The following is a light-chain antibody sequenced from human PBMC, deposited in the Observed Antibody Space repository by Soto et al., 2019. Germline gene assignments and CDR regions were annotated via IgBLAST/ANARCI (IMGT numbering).Light chain of an antibody. CDR2: GTS. J-gene: IGKJ2*01. CDR3: QQSFSIPYT. CDR1: QRITTY. Sequence: DIQMTQSPSSLSASVGDRVTISCRASQRITTYLNWFQQKPGKAPKLLIYGTSTLQSGVPSRFSGSSSGTDFTLTISRLQPEDFATYYCQQSFSIPYTFGRGTRLEIK. V-gene: IGKV1-39*01.